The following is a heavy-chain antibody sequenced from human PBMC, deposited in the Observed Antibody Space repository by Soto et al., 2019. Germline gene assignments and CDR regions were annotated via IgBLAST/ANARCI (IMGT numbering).Heavy chain of an antibody. J-gene: IGHJ5*02. V-gene: IGHV1-69*01. CDR2: ILPIFGTA. D-gene: IGHD1-7*01. CDR3: ASVNAPLTGTTGWFDP. CDR1: GGTFSSYA. Sequence: QVQLVQSVAEVKKPGSSVKVSCKASGGTFSSYAISWVRQAPGHGLEWMGGILPIFGTANYAQTFQGRVTITEDESPSTAYVELSSLRFDDTAAYYCASVNAPLTGTTGWFDPWGEGTLVAVSA.